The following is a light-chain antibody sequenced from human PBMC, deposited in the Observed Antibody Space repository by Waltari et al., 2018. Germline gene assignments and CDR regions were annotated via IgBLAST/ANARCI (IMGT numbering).Light chain of an antibody. V-gene: IGKV3-15*01. CDR3: QQYNNWPRT. J-gene: IGKJ1*01. CDR2: GGS. Sequence: EIVMTQSPATLSVSPGERATLSCRASQSVSSNLAWYQQKAGQAPRLLMYGGSNRATGIPARVSGSGSGTEFTVTISSMQSEDFAVYYCQQYNNWPRTFGQGTKVEIK. CDR1: QSVSSN.